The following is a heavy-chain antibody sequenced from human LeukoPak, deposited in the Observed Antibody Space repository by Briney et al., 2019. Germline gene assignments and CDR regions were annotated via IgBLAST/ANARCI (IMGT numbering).Heavy chain of an antibody. CDR2: IYYSGST. J-gene: IGHJ6*02. V-gene: IGHV4-59*01. CDR3: ARGTPSDYGGYGFNYYYYYGMDV. D-gene: IGHD4-17*01. Sequence: SETLSLTCTVSGGSISSYYWSWIRQPPGKGLEWIGYIYYSGSTNYNPSLKSRVTISVDTSKNQFSLKLSSVTAADTAVYYCARGTPSDYGGYGFNYYYYYGMDVWGQGTTVTVSS. CDR1: GGSISSYY.